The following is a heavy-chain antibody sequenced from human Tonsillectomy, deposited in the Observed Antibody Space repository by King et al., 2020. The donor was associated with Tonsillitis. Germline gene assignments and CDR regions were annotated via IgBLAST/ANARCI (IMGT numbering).Heavy chain of an antibody. D-gene: IGHD2-15*01. J-gene: IGHJ4*02. CDR3: ARVFCSGGSCHSFDY. Sequence: VQLVESGGGLIQPGGSLRLSCAASGFTVSSNYMTWVRQAPGKGLEWVSIIYSDVSTYYADSVKGRFTISRDNSKNTLYLQMNTLRAEETAVYYCARVFCSGGSCHSFDYWGQGTLVTVSS. CDR2: IYSDVST. V-gene: IGHV3-53*01. CDR1: GFTVSSNY.